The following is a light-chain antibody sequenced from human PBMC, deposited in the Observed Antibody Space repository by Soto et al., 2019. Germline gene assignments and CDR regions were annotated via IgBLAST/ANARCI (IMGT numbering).Light chain of an antibody. J-gene: IGLJ1*01. CDR1: SSDVVTYNY. CDR2: EVT. V-gene: IGLV2-14*01. CDR3: SSYAGSSTLYG. Sequence: QSALTPPASVSGSRGQSITISCTGTSSDVVTYNYVSWYQQHPGKAPKVMIYEVTYRPSGVSNRFSGSKSGNTASLTISGLQAEDEAEYYCSSYAGSSTLYGCGTGTKATVL.